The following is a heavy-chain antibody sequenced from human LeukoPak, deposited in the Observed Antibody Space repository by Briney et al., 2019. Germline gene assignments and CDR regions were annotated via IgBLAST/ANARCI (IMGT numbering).Heavy chain of an antibody. CDR3: ATSRDWRVES. J-gene: IGHJ4*02. V-gene: IGHV3-48*02. CDR2: ITGSSNNI. CDR1: GFAFSIYS. D-gene: IGHD2-21*02. Sequence: GGSLRLSCAASGFAFSIYSLNWVRQTPGKRLEWVSYITGSSNNILYADSVKGRFTISRDNAKSSLYLEMNSLRDEDTAVYYCATSRDWRVESWGRGIPVTVSS.